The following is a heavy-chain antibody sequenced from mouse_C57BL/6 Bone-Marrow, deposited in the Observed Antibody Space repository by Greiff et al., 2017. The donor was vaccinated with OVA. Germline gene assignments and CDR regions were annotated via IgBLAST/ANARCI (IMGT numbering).Heavy chain of an antibody. CDR1: GYSITSGYY. V-gene: IGHV3-6*01. Sequence: EVQRVESGPGLVKPSQSLSLTCSVTGYSITSGYYWNWIRQFPGNKLEWMGYISYDGSNNYNPSLKNRISITRDTAKNQFFLKLNSVTNEDTATYYCASRRGVDDWGQGTSVTVSS. J-gene: IGHJ4*01. CDR3: ASRRGVDD. CDR2: ISYDGSN.